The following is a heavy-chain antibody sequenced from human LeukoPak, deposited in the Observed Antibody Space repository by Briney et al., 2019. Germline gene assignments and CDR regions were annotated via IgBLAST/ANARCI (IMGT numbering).Heavy chain of an antibody. CDR2: ISYDGSNK. CDR1: GFTFSSYG. Sequence: PGGSLRLSCAASGFTFSSYGMHWVRQAPGKGLEWVAVISYDGSNKYYADSVKGRFTISRDNSKNTLYLQMNSLRAEDTAVYYCARDRGGNDGGIGYWGQGTLVTVSS. J-gene: IGHJ4*02. CDR3: ARDRGGNDGGIGY. V-gene: IGHV3-30*19. D-gene: IGHD1-1*01.